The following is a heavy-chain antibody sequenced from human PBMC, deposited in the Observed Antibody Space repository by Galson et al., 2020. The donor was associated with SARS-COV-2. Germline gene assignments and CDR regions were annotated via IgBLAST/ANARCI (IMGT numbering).Heavy chain of an antibody. CDR2: IRYDGSNK. J-gene: IGHJ4*02. CDR1: GFTFGSYG. V-gene: IGHV3-30*02. Sequence: GESLKISCAASGFTFGSYGMHWVRQAPGKGLEWVAFIRYDGSNKYYVDSVKGRFTISRDNSKNTLYLQMNSLRAEDTAVYYCAKVGKGSLWFGEAWGQGTLVTVSS. D-gene: IGHD3-10*01. CDR3: AKVGKGSLWFGEA.